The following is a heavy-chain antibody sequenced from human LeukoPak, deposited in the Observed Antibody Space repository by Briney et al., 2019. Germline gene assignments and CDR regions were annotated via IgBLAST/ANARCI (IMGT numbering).Heavy chain of an antibody. J-gene: IGHJ5*02. CDR3: ARYYRVGNWFDP. Sequence: SETLSLTCTVSGGSVSSGSYYWSWIRQPPGKGLEWIGYIYYSGSTNYNPSLKSRVTISVDTSKNQFSLKLSSVTAADTAVYYCARYYRVGNWFDPWGQGTLVTVSS. V-gene: IGHV4-61*01. CDR2: IYYSGST. CDR1: GGSVSSGSYY. D-gene: IGHD1-26*01.